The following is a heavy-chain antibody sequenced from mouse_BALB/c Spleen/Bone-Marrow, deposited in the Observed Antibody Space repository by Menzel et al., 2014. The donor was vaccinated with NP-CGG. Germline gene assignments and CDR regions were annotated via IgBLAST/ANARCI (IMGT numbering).Heavy chain of an antibody. J-gene: IGHJ2*01. CDR1: GYAFSAYW. V-gene: IGHV1-80*01. Sequence: VKLMESGAELVRPGSSVKISCKASGYAFSAYWMNWVKQRPGQGLEWIGQIYPGDGDTNYNGKFKGKATLTADKSSSTAYMQLSSLTSEDSAVYFCTRSTATFHYWGQGTALTVSS. CDR3: TRSTATFHY. D-gene: IGHD1-2*01. CDR2: IYPGDGDT.